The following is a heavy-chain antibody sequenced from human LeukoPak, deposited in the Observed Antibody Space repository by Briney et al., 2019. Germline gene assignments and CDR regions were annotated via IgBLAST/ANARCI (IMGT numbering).Heavy chain of an antibody. J-gene: IGHJ4*02. CDR1: GFNFNDYG. V-gene: IGHV3-33*01. D-gene: IGHD5-18*01. CDR2: IWHDGNNK. CDR3: ARDGAYSYTY. Sequence: GGSLRLSFAASGFNFNDYGMHWVRQAPGKGLEWAAIIWHDGNNKYYADSVKGRFTISRDNSKNTLYLEMNSLRAEDTAVYYCARDGAYSYTYWGQGTLVIVSS.